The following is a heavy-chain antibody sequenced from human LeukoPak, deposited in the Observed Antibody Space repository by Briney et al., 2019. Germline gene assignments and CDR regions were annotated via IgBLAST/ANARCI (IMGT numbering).Heavy chain of an antibody. Sequence: GGSLRVSCAASGFTVSSNYMSWGRQAPGEGLEWVSVIYSGGSTYYADSVKGRFTTSRDNPKNTLYLQMNSLRAEDTAVYYCARAAGDDSSGYFTHWGQGTLVTVSS. CDR3: ARAAGDDSSGYFTH. CDR2: IYSGGST. CDR1: GFTVSSNY. V-gene: IGHV3-66*01. D-gene: IGHD3-22*01. J-gene: IGHJ4*02.